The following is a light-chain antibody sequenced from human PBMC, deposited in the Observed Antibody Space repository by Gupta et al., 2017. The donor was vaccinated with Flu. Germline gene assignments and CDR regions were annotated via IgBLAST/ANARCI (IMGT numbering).Light chain of an antibody. CDR3: HVWDSSDNHGV. J-gene: IGLJ3*02. CDR1: NIGSKM. CDR2: YDT. Sequence: SFVVTLPPSVSVAPGQTARITCGGENIGSKMLHWYQQKPGQAPVLVVYYDTHRPSGIPDRVSGSNSGNTATLTISRVEAGNEADYYCHVWDSSDNHGVFAGGTKLTVL. V-gene: IGLV3-21*02.